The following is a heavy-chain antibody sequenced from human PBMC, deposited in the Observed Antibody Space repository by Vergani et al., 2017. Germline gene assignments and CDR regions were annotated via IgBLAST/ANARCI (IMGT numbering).Heavy chain of an antibody. Sequence: QGPLQEWCAGLFRPSEILYLICNIHNRYLIYYYWAWIRQPPRKGLEWIGEINHSGHTNYNPSLESRVTISVDTSNNRLSLKLTSVTAADTAVYFCARDSLTRLRVIPLDTWVQGTLVTVSS. CDR1: NRYLIYYY. V-gene: IGHV4-34*02. CDR2: INHSGHT. D-gene: IGHD1-26*01. CDR3: ARDSLTRLRVIPLDT. J-gene: IGHJ5*02.